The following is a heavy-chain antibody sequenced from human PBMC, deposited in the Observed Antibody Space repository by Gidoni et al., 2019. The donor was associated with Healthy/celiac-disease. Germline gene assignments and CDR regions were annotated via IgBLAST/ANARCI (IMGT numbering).Heavy chain of an antibody. CDR1: GYTFTGYY. J-gene: IGHJ4*02. CDR3: ARRIPYSGNSPGASVYFDY. Sequence: QVQLVQSGAEVKKPGASVKVSCKASGYTFTGYYMHWVRQAPGQGLEWMGWINPNSGGTNYAQKFQGRVTMTRDTSISTAYMELSRLRSDDTAVYYCARRIPYSGNSPGASVYFDYWGQGTLVTVSS. D-gene: IGHD1-26*01. V-gene: IGHV1-2*02. CDR2: INPNSGGT.